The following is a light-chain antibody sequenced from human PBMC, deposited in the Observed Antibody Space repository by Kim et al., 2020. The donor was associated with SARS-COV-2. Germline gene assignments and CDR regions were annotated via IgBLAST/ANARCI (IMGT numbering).Light chain of an antibody. V-gene: IGLV3-1*01. J-gene: IGLJ7*01. CDR1: KLGDKY. CDR3: QAWDSSFYV. CDR2: QDI. Sequence: SYELTQPPSVSVSPGQTASITCSGDKLGDKYACWYQQKPGQSPVLIIYQDIKRPSGIPERFSGSKSGNTATLTISGTQAMDEADYYCQAWDSSFYVFG.